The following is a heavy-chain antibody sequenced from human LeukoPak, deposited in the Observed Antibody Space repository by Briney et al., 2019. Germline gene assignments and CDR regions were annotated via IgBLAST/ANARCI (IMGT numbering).Heavy chain of an antibody. CDR1: GGTFTSSG. J-gene: IGHJ5*02. V-gene: IGHV1-69*13. CDR3: TRDPSVDYDLLSHWFDP. D-gene: IGHD3-9*01. CDR2: IISFFGAA. Sequence: SVKVSCKASGGTFTSSGISLVRQAPGQGLEWMGGIISFFGAAHYIQKFQGRLTITADESTSTAYMELSSLTSEDTAVYYCTRDPSVDYDLLSHWFDPWGQGTRVTVSS.